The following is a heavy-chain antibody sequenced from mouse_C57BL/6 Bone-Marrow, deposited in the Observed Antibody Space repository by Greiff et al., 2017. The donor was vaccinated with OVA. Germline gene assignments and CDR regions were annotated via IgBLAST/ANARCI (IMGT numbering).Heavy chain of an antibody. CDR1: GYAFTNYL. Sequence: VHLVESGAELVRPGTSVKVSCKASGYAFTNYLIEWVKQRPGQGLEWIGVINPGSGGTNYNEKFKGKATLTADKSSSTAYMQLSSLTSEDSAVYFCARSIYYYGSSLAYWGQGTLVTVSA. CDR2: INPGSGGT. J-gene: IGHJ3*01. V-gene: IGHV1-54*01. D-gene: IGHD1-1*01. CDR3: ARSIYYYGSSLAY.